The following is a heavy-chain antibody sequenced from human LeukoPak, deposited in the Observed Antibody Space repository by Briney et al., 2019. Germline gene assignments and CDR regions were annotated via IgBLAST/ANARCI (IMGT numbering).Heavy chain of an antibody. J-gene: IGHJ4*02. CDR2: ISSSSSYI. D-gene: IGHD2-2*01. CDR3: ARIGYSSSSLDY. Sequence: PGGSLRLSCAASGFTFSSYAMSWVRQAPGKGLEWVSSISSSSSYIYYADSVKGRFTISRDNAKNSLYLQMNSLRAEDTAVYYCARIGYSSSSLDYWGQGTLVTVSS. V-gene: IGHV3-21*01. CDR1: GFTFSSYA.